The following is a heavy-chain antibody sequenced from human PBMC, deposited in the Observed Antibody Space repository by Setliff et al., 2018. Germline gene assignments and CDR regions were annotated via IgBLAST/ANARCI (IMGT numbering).Heavy chain of an antibody. CDR3: ARAPPNRYSGSYEYFYMDV. J-gene: IGHJ6*03. Sequence: SETLSLTCTVSGGSINNYYWSWIRQSPGKGLEWIGSTYSSGSTNYNPSLKSRVTLSVDTSNNQFSLKVSSVTAADTAVYYCARAPPNRYSGSYEYFYMDVWGKGTTVTVSS. CDR1: GGSINNYY. CDR2: TYSSGST. V-gene: IGHV4-4*08. D-gene: IGHD1-26*01.